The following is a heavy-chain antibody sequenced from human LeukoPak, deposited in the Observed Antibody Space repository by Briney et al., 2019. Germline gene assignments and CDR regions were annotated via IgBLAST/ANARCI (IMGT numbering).Heavy chain of an antibody. CDR3: VKSGGYGLIDY. V-gene: IGHV4-39*01. CDR2: IYYSGST. J-gene: IGHJ4*02. CDR1: GASISGSGYY. Sequence: SSETLSLTCAVSGASISGSGYYLGWIRQPPGKGLEWIGNIYYSGSTYYNASLQSRVTISIDTSKNQFSLRLNSVTAADTAMYYCVKSGGYGLIDYWGQGTLVTVSS. D-gene: IGHD1-26*01.